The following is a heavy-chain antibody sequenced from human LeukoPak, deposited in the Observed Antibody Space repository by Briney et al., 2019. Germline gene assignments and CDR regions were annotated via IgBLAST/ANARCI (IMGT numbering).Heavy chain of an antibody. J-gene: IGHJ3*02. Sequence: SGLTLVNPTQTLTLTCTFSGFSLTTSGVGVGWIRQPPGEALEWLALVYWDGVNYYRKSLKSRLTLTKDTSKNQVVLTMTNMDPVETAKYYCVHNLVVTGNAPSNSFDIWGQGTMVTVSS. V-gene: IGHV2-5*02. D-gene: IGHD2-21*02. CDR2: VYWDGVN. CDR1: GFSLTTSGVG. CDR3: VHNLVVTGNAPSNSFDI.